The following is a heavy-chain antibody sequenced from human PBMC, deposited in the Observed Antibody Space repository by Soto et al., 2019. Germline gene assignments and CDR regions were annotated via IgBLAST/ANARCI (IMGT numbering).Heavy chain of an antibody. CDR1: GGSINSGDYY. CDR3: ARDRYYGSGTYYNFYSGMDV. Sequence: SETLSLTCTVSGGSINSGDYYWIWVRQPPGKGLEWIGNIFHSGSTYYTPSLQSRVTISLDTSKNHFSLKLSSVTPADTAVYYCARDRYYGSGTYYNFYSGMDVWGQGTTVTVS. V-gene: IGHV4-30-4*01. D-gene: IGHD3-10*01. CDR2: IFHSGST. J-gene: IGHJ6*02.